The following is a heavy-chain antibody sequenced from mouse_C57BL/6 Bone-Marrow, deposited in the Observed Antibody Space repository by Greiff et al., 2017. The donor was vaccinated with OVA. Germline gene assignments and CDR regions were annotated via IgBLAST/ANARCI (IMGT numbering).Heavy chain of an antibody. CDR1: GFTFSDYG. Sequence: EVKLMESGGGLVQPGGSLKLSCAASGFTFSDYGMAWVRQAPRKGPEWVAFISNLAYSIYYADTVTGRFTISRENAKNTLYLEMSSLRSEDTAMYYCARLHLYWYFDVWGTGTTVTVSS. V-gene: IGHV5-15*01. CDR2: ISNLAYSI. CDR3: ARLHLYWYFDV. J-gene: IGHJ1*03.